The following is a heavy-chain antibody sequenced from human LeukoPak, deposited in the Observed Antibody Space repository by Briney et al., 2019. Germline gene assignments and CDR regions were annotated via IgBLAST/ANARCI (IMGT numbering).Heavy chain of an antibody. CDR1: GGSLSSYY. Sequence: SGPTLVKPSETLSLTCTVSGGSLSSYYWSWIRQPPGKGLEWIGYIYYSGSTNYNPSLKSRVTISVDTSKNQFSLKLSSVTAADTAVYYCARLKYGYYIDYWGQGTLVTVSS. V-gene: IGHV4-59*08. J-gene: IGHJ4*02. CDR3: ARLKYGYYIDY. D-gene: IGHD3-22*01. CDR2: IYYSGST.